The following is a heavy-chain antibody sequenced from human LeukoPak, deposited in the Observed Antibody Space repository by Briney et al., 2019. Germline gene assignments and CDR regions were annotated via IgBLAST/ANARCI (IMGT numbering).Heavy chain of an antibody. CDR2: ISSSGSTI. Sequence: GGSLRLSCAASGFTFSDYYMSWIRQAPGKGLEWVSYISSSGSTIYYADPVKGRFTISRDNAKNSLYLQMNSLRAEDTAVYYCARDRVGARDDFDYWGQGTLVTVSS. CDR1: GFTFSDYY. D-gene: IGHD1-26*01. V-gene: IGHV3-11*04. CDR3: ARDRVGARDDFDY. J-gene: IGHJ4*02.